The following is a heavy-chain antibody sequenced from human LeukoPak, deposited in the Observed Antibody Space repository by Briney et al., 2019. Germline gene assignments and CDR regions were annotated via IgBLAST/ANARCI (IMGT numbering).Heavy chain of an antibody. CDR3: ATRSTGVAATFDS. Sequence: SETLSLTCTVSGGSISSYYWSWIRQPPGKGLEWIGYIYYSGNSNYNPSLKSRVTISADTSKSEFSLKLSSVTAADTAVYYCATRSTGVAATFDSWGQGALVTVSS. CDR1: GGSISSYY. CDR2: IYYSGNS. V-gene: IGHV4-59*01. D-gene: IGHD2-15*01. J-gene: IGHJ4*02.